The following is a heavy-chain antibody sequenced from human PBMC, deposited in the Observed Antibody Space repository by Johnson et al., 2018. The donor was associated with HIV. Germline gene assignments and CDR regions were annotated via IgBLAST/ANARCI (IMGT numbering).Heavy chain of an antibody. V-gene: IGHV3-23*04. CDR2: ISGSGGST. Sequence: DVQLVESGGGLVQPGGSLRLSCAASGFTFSSYAMSWVRQAPGKGLEWVSSISGSGGSTYYADSVKGRFTVSRDNSKYTLYLQVNSLRAEDTAVYYCAKHRVAAAGYDAFDIWGQGTMVTVSS. CDR1: GFTFSSYA. D-gene: IGHD6-13*01. J-gene: IGHJ3*02. CDR3: AKHRVAAAGYDAFDI.